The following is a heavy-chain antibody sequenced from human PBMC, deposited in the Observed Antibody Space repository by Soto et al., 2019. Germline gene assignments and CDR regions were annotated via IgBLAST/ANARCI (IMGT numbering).Heavy chain of an antibody. D-gene: IGHD6-19*01. J-gene: IGHJ6*02. CDR3: ASDHSSGWAYYYGMDV. CDR2: ISAYNGNT. Sequence: EASVKVSCKASGYTFTGYGITWVRQAPGQGLEWMGWISAYNGNTNYAQKLQGRVTMTTDTSTRTAYMELRSLRSDDTAVYYCASDHSSGWAYYYGMDVWGQGTTVTVSS. V-gene: IGHV1-18*01. CDR1: GYTFTGYG.